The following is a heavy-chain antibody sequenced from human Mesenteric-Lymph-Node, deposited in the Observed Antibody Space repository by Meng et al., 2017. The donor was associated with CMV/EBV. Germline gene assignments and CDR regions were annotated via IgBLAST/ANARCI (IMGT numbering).Heavy chain of an antibody. V-gene: IGHV3-21*01. CDR3: ARQSSNYVSNWFDP. D-gene: IGHD4-11*01. CDR1: GFTFSSYS. J-gene: IGHJ5*02. CDR2: ISSSSSYI. Sequence: GGSLRLSCAASGFTFSSYSMNWVRQAPGKGLEWVSSISSSSSYIYYADSVKGRFTISRDNAKNSLYLQMNSLRAEDTAVYYCARQSSNYVSNWFDPWGQGTLVTVSS.